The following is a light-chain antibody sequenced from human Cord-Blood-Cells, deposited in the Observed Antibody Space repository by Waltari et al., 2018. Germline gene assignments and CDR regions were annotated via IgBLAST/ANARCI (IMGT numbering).Light chain of an antibody. J-gene: IGKJ1*01. CDR3: QKYNSAPLT. CDR1: QGISNY. Sequence: DIQITQSPSSLSASLGDRVTITCRASQGISNYLAWYQQKPGKVPRLLIYAASTLQSAVPFRFSGSRSGTDFTHTISSLQPEDVATYYCQKYNSAPLTFGQGPKVEIK. V-gene: IGKV1-27*01. CDR2: AAS.